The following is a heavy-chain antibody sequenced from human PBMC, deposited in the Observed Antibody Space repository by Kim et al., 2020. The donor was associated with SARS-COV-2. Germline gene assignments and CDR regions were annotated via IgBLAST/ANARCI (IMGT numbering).Heavy chain of an antibody. CDR3: ARGRGTRFTLDY. CDR1: GFTFSSYA. D-gene: IGHD3-16*01. Sequence: GGSLRLSCAASGFTFSSYAMHWVRQAPGKGLEWVAVISYDGSNKYYADSVKGRFTISRDNSKNTLYLQMNSLRAEDTAVYYCARGRGTRFTLDYWGQGTLVTVSS. J-gene: IGHJ4*02. V-gene: IGHV3-30*04. CDR2: ISYDGSNK.